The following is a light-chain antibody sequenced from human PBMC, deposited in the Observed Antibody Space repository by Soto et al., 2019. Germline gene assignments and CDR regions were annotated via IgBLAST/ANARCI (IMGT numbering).Light chain of an antibody. V-gene: IGKV1-39*01. CDR1: QTISTY. CDR2: AAS. CDR3: QQSYSTLIT. Sequence: IQMTQAPSSLSASLGDRVTITCWTSQTISTYLNWYQHKPGKAPEVLIYAASNLQSGVPSRFSGSGSGTDFTLTISSLQPEDFATYYCQQSYSTLITFGQGTRLEIK. J-gene: IGKJ5*01.